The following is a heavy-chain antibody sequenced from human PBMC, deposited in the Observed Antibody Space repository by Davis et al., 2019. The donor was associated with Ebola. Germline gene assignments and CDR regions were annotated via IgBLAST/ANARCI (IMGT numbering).Heavy chain of an antibody. V-gene: IGHV1-69*04. D-gene: IGHD5-12*01. Sequence: AASVKVSCKASGGTFSSYAISWVRQAPGQGLEWMGRIIPILGIANYAQKFQGRVTITADKSTSTAYMELSSLRSEDTAVYYCARERWLRGYYFDYWGQGTLVTVSP. CDR1: GGTFSSYA. CDR2: IIPILGIA. CDR3: ARERWLRGYYFDY. J-gene: IGHJ4*02.